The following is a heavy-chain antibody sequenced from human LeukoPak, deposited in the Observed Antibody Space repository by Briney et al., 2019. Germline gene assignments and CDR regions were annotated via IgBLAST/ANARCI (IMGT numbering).Heavy chain of an antibody. V-gene: IGHV3-23*01. CDR2: ISGSGADT. CDR3: AKDLGGEGGSGFPGQ. J-gene: IGHJ4*02. D-gene: IGHD3-10*01. CDR1: GFAFSSYS. Sequence: GGSLRLSCAACGFAFSSYSMSWVRQAPGKGLEWVSAISGSGADTYYTDSVKGRFTISRDNSKSTLFLQMNSLRAEDTAIYYCAKDLGGEGGSGFPGQWGQGTLVTVSS.